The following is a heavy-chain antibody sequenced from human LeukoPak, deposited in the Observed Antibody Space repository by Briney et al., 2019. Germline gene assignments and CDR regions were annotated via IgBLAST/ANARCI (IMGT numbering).Heavy chain of an antibody. J-gene: IGHJ6*02. V-gene: IGHV4-4*07. Sequence: PSETLSLTCTVSGDSISNYYWSWIRQPAGKGLEWIGRIYTSGSTNYNPSLKSRVTMSVDTSKNQFSLKLSSATAADTAVYYCARRRDGGKFGYYYGMDVWGQGTTVTVSS. D-gene: IGHD4-23*01. CDR2: IYTSGST. CDR3: ARRRDGGKFGYYYGMDV. CDR1: GDSISNYY.